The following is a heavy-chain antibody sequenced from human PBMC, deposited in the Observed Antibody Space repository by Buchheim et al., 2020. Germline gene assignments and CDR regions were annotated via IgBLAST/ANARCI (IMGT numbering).Heavy chain of an antibody. CDR1: GFTFSSYS. CDR2: ISSSSSYT. CDR3: ARAASHLTIFGVVIPDY. V-gene: IGHV3-21*01. J-gene: IGHJ4*02. D-gene: IGHD3-3*01. Sequence: EVQLVESGGGLVKPGGSLRLSCAASGFTFSSYSMNWVRQAPGKGLEWVSSISSSSSYTYYADSVKGRFTISRDNAKNSLYLQMNSLRAEDTAVYYCARAASHLTIFGVVIPDYWGQGTL.